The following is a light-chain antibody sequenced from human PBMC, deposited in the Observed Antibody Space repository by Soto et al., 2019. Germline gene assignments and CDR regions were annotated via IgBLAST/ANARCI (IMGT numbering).Light chain of an antibody. CDR1: SGHSNYA. V-gene: IGLV4-69*01. J-gene: IGLJ2*01. CDR2: INSDGSH. Sequence: QLVLTQSPSASASLGVSVKLTCTLSSGHSNYAIAWHQQQPEKGPRYLMKINSDGSHNKGDGIPARFSGSSSGAERYLTISSLQSEDEAVYYCQTWDTGIHVVFGGGTKVTVL. CDR3: QTWDTGIHVV.